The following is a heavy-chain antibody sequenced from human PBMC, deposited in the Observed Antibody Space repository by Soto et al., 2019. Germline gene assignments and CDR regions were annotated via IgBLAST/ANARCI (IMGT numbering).Heavy chain of an antibody. V-gene: IGHV5-51*01. CDR2: IYPGDSDT. J-gene: IGHJ6*02. D-gene: IGHD5-18*01. CDR3: ERRGYSYGMDV. Sequence: GESLKISCKGSGYSFTNYWIGWVRQMPGKGLEWMGIIYPGDSDTSYSPSFQGQVTISVDKSISTAYLQWNSLKASDTAMYYCERRGYSYGMDVCGQGPTVTVSS. CDR1: GYSFTNYW.